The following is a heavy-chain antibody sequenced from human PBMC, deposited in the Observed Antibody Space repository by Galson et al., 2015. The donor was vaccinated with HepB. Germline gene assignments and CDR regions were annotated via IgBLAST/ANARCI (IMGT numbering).Heavy chain of an antibody. V-gene: IGHV1-24*01. CDR3: ATAPAYCSGGSCYSTYAFDI. D-gene: IGHD2-15*01. J-gene: IGHJ3*02. CDR2: FDPEDGET. Sequence: SVKVSCKVSGYTLTELSMHWVRQAPGKGLEWMRGFDPEDGETIYAKKFQGRVTMTEDTSTDTAYMELSSLRYEDTAVYYCATAPAYCSGGSCYSTYAFDIWGQGTMVTVSS. CDR1: GYTLTELS.